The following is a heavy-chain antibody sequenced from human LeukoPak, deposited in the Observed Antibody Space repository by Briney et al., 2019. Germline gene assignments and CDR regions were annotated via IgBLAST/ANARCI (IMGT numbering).Heavy chain of an antibody. CDR3: AKGNNGYYFDY. J-gene: IGHJ4*02. Sequence: PGGSLRLSCAASGFTFSSYAMSGVRQAPGKGLEWVSAISGSGGNTYYADSVKGRFTLSRDNSKNTLYLQMNSLRAEDTAIYYCAKGNNGYYFDYWGQGTLVTVSS. D-gene: IGHD1/OR15-1a*01. V-gene: IGHV3-23*01. CDR2: ISGSGGNT. CDR1: GFTFSSYA.